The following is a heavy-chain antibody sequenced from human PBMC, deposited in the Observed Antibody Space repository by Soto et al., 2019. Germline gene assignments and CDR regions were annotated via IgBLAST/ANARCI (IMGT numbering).Heavy chain of an antibody. J-gene: IGHJ2*01. Sequence: QLQLQESGSGLVKPSQTLSLTCAVSGGSISSGGYSWSWIRQPPGKGLEWIGYIYHSGSTYYNPSLKSRVTISVDRSKNQFSLKLSSVTAADTAVYYCARTLVDTAMGPHTYWYFDLWGRGTLVTVSS. V-gene: IGHV4-30-2*01. CDR3: ARTLVDTAMGPHTYWYFDL. D-gene: IGHD5-18*01. CDR2: IYHSGST. CDR1: GGSISSGGYS.